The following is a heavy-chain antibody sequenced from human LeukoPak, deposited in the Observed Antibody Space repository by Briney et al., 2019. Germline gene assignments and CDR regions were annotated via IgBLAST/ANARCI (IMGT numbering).Heavy chain of an antibody. Sequence: SETLSLTCTVSGDSISSYYWSWIRQPAGKGLEWIGRIYTSGSTNYNPSLKSRVTMSADTSKNQFSLKLSSVTAADTAVYYCAKRIQSAMATGYWGQGTLVTVSS. CDR3: AKRIQSAMATGY. D-gene: IGHD5-18*01. CDR1: GDSISSYY. V-gene: IGHV4-4*07. CDR2: IYTSGST. J-gene: IGHJ4*02.